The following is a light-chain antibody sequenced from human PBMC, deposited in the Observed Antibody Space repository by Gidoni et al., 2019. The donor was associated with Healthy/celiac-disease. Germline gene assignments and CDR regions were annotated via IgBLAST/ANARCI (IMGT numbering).Light chain of an antibody. V-gene: IGKV3-20*01. J-gene: IGKJ3*01. Sequence: IVLTQSPGTLSLSPGERATLSCRASPSVSSSYLAWYQQKPGRAPRLLIYGASSRATGIPDRFSGSGSGTDFTLTISRLEPEDFAVYYCQQYGSSPLFGPGTKVDIK. CDR2: GAS. CDR1: PSVSSSY. CDR3: QQYGSSPL.